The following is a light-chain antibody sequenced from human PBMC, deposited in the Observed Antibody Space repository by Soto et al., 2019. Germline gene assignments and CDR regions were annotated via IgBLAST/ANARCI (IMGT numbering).Light chain of an antibody. Sequence: QSALPQTPSASGSPGQSVTISCTGSSDDIGGYDYVSWYQHHPGRTPKLIIYEVNKRPSGVPDRFSGSKSGNTASLTVSGLQAEDGADYFCCSYAGKNFPFYVFGTGTKVTVL. CDR1: SDDIGGYDY. V-gene: IGLV2-8*01. J-gene: IGLJ1*01. CDR3: CSYAGKNFPFYV. CDR2: EVN.